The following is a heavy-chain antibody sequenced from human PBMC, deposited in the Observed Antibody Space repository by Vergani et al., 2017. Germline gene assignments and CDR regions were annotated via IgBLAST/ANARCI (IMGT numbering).Heavy chain of an antibody. D-gene: IGHD4-11*01. CDR3: ASTTDPPLSLDV. Sequence: QVQLQESGPGLVKPSETLSLSCTVSGGSISSSSYYWGWIRQPPGKGLEWIGSTYYSGSTNYNPTLKIRVTISVYTSKTRFSLKLSSVTAADASVDACASTTDPPLSLDVWGQGTTVTVSS. CDR2: TYYSGST. J-gene: IGHJ6*02. V-gene: IGHV4-39*07. CDR1: GGSISSSSYY.